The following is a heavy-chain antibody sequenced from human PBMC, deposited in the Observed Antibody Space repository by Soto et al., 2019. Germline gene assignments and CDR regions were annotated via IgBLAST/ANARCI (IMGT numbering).Heavy chain of an antibody. D-gene: IGHD4-17*01. V-gene: IGHV2-5*02. CDR1: GFSLTTSGVG. CDR3: AHRYGDYSIFHN. J-gene: IGHJ4*02. Sequence: QITLKESGPTLVKPTQTLTLTCTFSGFSLTTSGVGVGWIRQPPGKALEWLALIFWDDDKRYSPSLKSRLTITKDTSKNQVVLTMTNMDPVDTATYYCAHRYGDYSIFHNWGQGTLVTVSS. CDR2: IFWDDDK.